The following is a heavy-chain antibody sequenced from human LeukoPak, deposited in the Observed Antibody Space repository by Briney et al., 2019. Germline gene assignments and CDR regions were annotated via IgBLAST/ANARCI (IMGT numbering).Heavy chain of an antibody. D-gene: IGHD3-22*01. CDR3: ARALASSGSFDY. J-gene: IGHJ4*02. CDR2: INAGNGNT. V-gene: IGHV1-3*01. Sequence: ASVKVSCKASGYTFTSYAMHWVRQAPGQRLEWMGWINAGNGNTKYSQKFQGRVTITRDTPASTAYMELSSLRSEDTAVYYCARALASSGSFDYWGQGTLVTVSS. CDR1: GYTFTSYA.